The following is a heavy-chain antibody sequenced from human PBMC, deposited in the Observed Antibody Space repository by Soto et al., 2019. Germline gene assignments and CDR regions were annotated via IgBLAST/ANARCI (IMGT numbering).Heavy chain of an antibody. CDR3: ARDSGYSSYPDY. D-gene: IGHD6-13*01. V-gene: IGHV1-3*01. CDR1: GYTFTSYA. CDR2: INAGNGNT. J-gene: IGHJ4*02. Sequence: QVQLVQSGAEVKKPGASVKVSCKASGYTFTSYALHWVRQAPGQRLEWMGWINAGNGNTKYSQKFQGRVTITRDTSASTAYMELSSLRSEDTAVYYCARDSGYSSYPDYRGQGTLVTVSS.